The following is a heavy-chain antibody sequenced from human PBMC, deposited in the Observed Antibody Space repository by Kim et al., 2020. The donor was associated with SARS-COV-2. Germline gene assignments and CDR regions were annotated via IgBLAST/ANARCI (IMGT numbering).Heavy chain of an antibody. CDR3: ARSGNGYNVFGI. CDR1: GLSFSDSY. D-gene: IGHD5-12*01. J-gene: IGHJ4*02. Sequence: GGSLRLSCAASGLSFSDSYMNWVRQAPGKGLEWLSFISTRGESIFYADSVEGRFTISRDNAKNSLYLQMNYLRDEDTAVYYCARSGNGYNVFGIWGQGVLVTVSS. CDR2: ISTRGESI. V-gene: IGHV3-11*01.